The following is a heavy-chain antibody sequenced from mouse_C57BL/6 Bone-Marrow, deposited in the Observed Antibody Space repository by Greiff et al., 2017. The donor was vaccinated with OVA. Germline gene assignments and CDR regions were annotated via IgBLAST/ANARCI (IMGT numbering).Heavy chain of an antibody. CDR3: TRGITTVVDAMDY. Sequence: EVKVEESGGGLVQPGGSMKLSCAASGFTFSDAWMDWVRQSPEKGLEWVAEIRNKANNHATYYAESVKGRLTISRDDSKSSVYLQMNSLRAEDTGIYYCTRGITTVVDAMDYWGQGTSVTVSS. CDR2: IRNKANNHAT. V-gene: IGHV6-6*01. J-gene: IGHJ4*01. CDR1: GFTFSDAW. D-gene: IGHD1-1*01.